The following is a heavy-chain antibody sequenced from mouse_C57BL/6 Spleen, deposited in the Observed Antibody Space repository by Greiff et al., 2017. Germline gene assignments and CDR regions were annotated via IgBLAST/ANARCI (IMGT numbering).Heavy chain of an antibody. CDR1: GYAFSSSW. V-gene: IGHV1-82*01. D-gene: IGHD2-4*01. J-gene: IGHJ3*01. CDR3: ADWGLRRGAFAY. Sequence: QVQLQQSGPELVKPGASVKISCKASGYAFSSSWMNWVKQRPGKGLEWIGRIYPGDGDTNYNGKFKGKATLTADKSSSTAYMQLSSLTSEDSAVYFCADWGLRRGAFAYWGQGTLVTVSA. CDR2: IYPGDGDT.